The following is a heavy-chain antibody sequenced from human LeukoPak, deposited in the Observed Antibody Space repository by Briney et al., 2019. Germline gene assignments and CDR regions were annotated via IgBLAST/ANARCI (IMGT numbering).Heavy chain of an antibody. D-gene: IGHD3-22*01. Sequence: GGSLRLSCAASGFTLSSYWMSWVRQAPGKGLEWVANTKKDGSEKEYVDSVKGRFTISRDNAKNSLYLQINSLRVEDTAVYYCVRVDTSGYYYELSFDYWGQGTLVTVSS. CDR3: VRVDTSGYYYELSFDY. J-gene: IGHJ4*02. V-gene: IGHV3-7*01. CDR2: TKKDGSEK. CDR1: GFTLSSYW.